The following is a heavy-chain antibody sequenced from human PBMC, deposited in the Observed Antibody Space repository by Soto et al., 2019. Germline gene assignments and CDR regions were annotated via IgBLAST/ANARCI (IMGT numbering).Heavy chain of an antibody. CDR1: GFTFTGYF. Sequence: ASVKVSCKADGFTFTGYFFHWVRQAPGQGLEWLGRINPKSGGTSTAQKFQGWVTMTTDTSISTASMELTRLTSDDTAIYYCARGDSTDCSNGVCSFFYNHDMDVWGQGTTVTVSS. CDR3: ARGDSTDCSNGVCSFFYNHDMDV. V-gene: IGHV1-2*04. J-gene: IGHJ6*02. CDR2: INPKSGGT. D-gene: IGHD2-8*01.